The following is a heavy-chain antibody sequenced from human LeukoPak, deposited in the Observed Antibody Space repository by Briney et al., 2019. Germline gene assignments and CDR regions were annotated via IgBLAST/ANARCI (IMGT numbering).Heavy chain of an antibody. J-gene: IGHJ3*02. D-gene: IGHD3-22*01. V-gene: IGHV4-39*01. CDR3: ARSLDQRITMIVVVIGAHDAFDI. Sequence: SETLSLTCTVSGGSISSYYWGWIRQPPGKGLEWIGSIYYSGSTYYNPSLKSRVTISVDTSKNQFSLKLSSVTAADTAVYYCARSLDQRITMIVVVIGAHDAFDIWGQGTMVTVSS. CDR2: IYYSGST. CDR1: GGSISSYY.